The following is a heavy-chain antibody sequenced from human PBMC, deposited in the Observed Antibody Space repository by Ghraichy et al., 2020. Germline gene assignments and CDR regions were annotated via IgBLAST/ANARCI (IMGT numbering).Heavy chain of an antibody. J-gene: IGHJ5*02. CDR3: ASHHPLTAATYNWFDP. V-gene: IGHV3-11*06. D-gene: IGHD6-13*01. CDR2: FSSSSSYT. CDR1: GFTFSDYY. Sequence: GGSLRLSCAASGFTFSDYYMSWIRQAPGKGLEWVSYFSSSSSYTNYADSVKGRFTISRDNAKNSLYLQMNSLRAEDTAVYYCASHHPLTAATYNWFDPWGQGTLVTVSS.